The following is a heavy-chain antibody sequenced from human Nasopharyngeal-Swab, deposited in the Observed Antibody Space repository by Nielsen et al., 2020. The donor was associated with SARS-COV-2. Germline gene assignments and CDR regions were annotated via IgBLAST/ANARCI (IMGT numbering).Heavy chain of an antibody. D-gene: IGHD3-10*01. Sequence: ASVKVSRKASGYTFTSYGISWVRQAPGQGLEWMGWISAYNGNTNYAQKLQGRVTMTTDTSTSTAYMELRSLRSDDTAVYYCARVNSGWGYGSGSYYYFDYWGQGTLVTVSS. CDR3: ARVNSGWGYGSGSYYYFDY. CDR2: ISAYNGNT. J-gene: IGHJ4*02. V-gene: IGHV1-18*01. CDR1: GYTFTSYG.